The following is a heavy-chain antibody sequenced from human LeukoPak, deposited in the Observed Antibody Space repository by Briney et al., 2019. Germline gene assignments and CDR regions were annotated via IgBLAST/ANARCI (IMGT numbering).Heavy chain of an antibody. V-gene: IGHV1-2*02. CDR3: ARGLRIEGHNFNY. J-gene: IGHJ4*02. CDR1: GYTFTDYY. D-gene: IGHD1-26*01. CDR2: IIPNNGGT. Sequence: ASVKVSCKASGYTFTDYYIHWLRQARGQGLEWMGWIIPNNGGTNYAPKFRGRVTMTRDTSISTAYMELSRLRSDGTAVYYCARGLRIEGHNFNYWGQGTLVTVSS.